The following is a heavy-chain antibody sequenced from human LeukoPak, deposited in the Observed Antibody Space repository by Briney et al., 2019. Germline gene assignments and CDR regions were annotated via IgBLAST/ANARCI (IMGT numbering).Heavy chain of an antibody. V-gene: IGHV3-48*01. J-gene: IGHJ3*02. CDR3: ARDPSDIVVVVAAPDAFDI. D-gene: IGHD2-15*01. Sequence: GGSLRLSCAASGFTFSSYEMNWVRQAPGKGLEWVSYISSSSSTIYYADSVKGRFTISRGNAKNSLYLQMNSLRAEDTAVYYCARDPSDIVVVVAAPDAFDIWGQGTMVTVSS. CDR2: ISSSSSTI. CDR1: GFTFSSYE.